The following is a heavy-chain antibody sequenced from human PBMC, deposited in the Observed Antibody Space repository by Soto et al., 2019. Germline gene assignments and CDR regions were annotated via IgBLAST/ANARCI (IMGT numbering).Heavy chain of an antibody. Sequence: GGSLRLSCTASGFTFGDYVMSWFRQAPGKGLEWVGFIRSKAYGGTTEYAASVKGRFTISRDDSKSIAYLQMNSLKTEDTAVYYCTTYCSGGSCYSGFAYWGQGTLVTVSS. J-gene: IGHJ4*02. CDR2: IRSKAYGGTT. V-gene: IGHV3-49*03. CDR3: TTYCSGGSCYSGFAY. CDR1: GFTFGDYV. D-gene: IGHD2-15*01.